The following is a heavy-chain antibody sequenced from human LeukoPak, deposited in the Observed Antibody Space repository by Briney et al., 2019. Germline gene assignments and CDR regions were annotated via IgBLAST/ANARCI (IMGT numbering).Heavy chain of an antibody. CDR3: ARDSGRITIFGVVKRYFDL. J-gene: IGHJ2*01. D-gene: IGHD3-3*01. Sequence: PSETLSLTCTVSGGSISSGSYYWSWIRQPAGKGLEWIGRIYTSGSTSYNPSLKSRVTIPVDTSKNQFSVKLSSVTAADTAVYYCARDSGRITIFGVVKRYFDLWGRGTLVTVSS. V-gene: IGHV4-61*02. CDR1: GGSISSGSYY. CDR2: IYTSGST.